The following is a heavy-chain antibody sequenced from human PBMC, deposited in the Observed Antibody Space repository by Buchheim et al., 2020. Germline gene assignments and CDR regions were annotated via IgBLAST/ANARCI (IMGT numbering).Heavy chain of an antibody. CDR2: IWYDGSNK. V-gene: IGHV3-33*01. CDR3: ARDFIAAAGPFDY. CDR1: GFTFSSYG. Sequence: QVQLVESGGGVVQPGRSLRLSCAASGFTFSSYGMHWVRQAPGKGLEWVAVIWYDGSNKYYADSVKGRFTISRDDSKNTLYLQMNSLRAEDTAVYYCARDFIAAAGPFDYWGQGTL. D-gene: IGHD6-13*01. J-gene: IGHJ4*02.